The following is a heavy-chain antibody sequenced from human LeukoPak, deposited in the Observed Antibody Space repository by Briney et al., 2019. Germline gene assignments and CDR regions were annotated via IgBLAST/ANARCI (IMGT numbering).Heavy chain of an antibody. J-gene: IGHJ5*02. CDR2: IYYSGST. Sequence: PSETLSLTCTVSGGSISSSSYYWGWIGQPPGKGLEWIGSIYYSGSTYYNPSLKSRVTISVDTSKNQFSLKLSSVTAADTAVYYCARRVLQGRYNWFDPWGQGTLVTVSS. CDR1: GGSISSSSYY. V-gene: IGHV4-39*01. CDR3: ARRVLQGRYNWFDP. D-gene: IGHD1-26*01.